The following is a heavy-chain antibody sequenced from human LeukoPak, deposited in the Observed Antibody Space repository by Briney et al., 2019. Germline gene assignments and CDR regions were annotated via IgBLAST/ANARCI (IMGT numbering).Heavy chain of an antibody. CDR3: AKGRGFRVWDPWDN. Sequence: GGSLRLSCAASGFKFSSYSMKWVRQAPGKGLEWVSFISSSSSYIYYADSVKGRFTISRDNAKNSLYLQMNSLRAEDTAVYYCAKGRGFRVWDPWDNWGQGTLITVSS. CDR1: GFKFSSYS. J-gene: IGHJ4*02. CDR2: ISSSSSYI. V-gene: IGHV3-21*01. D-gene: IGHD3-16*01.